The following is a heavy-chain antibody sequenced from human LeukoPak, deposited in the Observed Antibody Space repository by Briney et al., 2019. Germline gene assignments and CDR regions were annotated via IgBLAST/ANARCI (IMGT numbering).Heavy chain of an antibody. V-gene: IGHV1-2*02. J-gene: IGHJ2*01. CDR3: ARGVYTSGWRYFDL. CDR1: GYTFTSYG. Sequence: ASVKVSCKASGYTFTSYGISWVRQAPGQGLEWMGWINPNSGDTNYAQKFQGRVTLTRDASIGTAYMEMNRLTYDDTAIYYCARGVYTSGWRYFDLWGHGTLVTVSS. D-gene: IGHD6-19*01. CDR2: INPNSGDT.